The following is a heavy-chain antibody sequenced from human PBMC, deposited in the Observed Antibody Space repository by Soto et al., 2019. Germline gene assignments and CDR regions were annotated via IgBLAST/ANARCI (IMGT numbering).Heavy chain of an antibody. CDR2: IDPSDSYT. CDR3: ARGTLFTAPNYYYYGMDV. V-gene: IGHV5-10-1*01. D-gene: IGHD1-1*01. Sequence: PGESLKISCKGSGYSFTSYWISWVRQMPGKGLEWMGRIDPSDSYTNYSPSFQGHVTTSADKSISTAYLQWSSLKASDTAMYYCARGTLFTAPNYYYYGMDVWGQGTTVTVSS. J-gene: IGHJ6*02. CDR1: GYSFTSYW.